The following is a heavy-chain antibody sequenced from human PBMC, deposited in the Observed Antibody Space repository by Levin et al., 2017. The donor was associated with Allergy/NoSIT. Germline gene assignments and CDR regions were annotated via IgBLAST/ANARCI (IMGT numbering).Heavy chain of an antibody. CDR1: GYNFNNYW. D-gene: IGHD5-12*01. V-gene: IGHV5-51*01. J-gene: IGHJ3*02. CDR3: ATRMAQRVATFDI. Sequence: GGSLRLSCKASGYNFNNYWIAWVRQMPGKGLEWMGSIYPGDSDTKYRPSLQGQVTISVDKSITTASLQWSSLKASDTAMYYCATRMAQRVATFDIWGQGTMVTVSP. CDR2: IYPGDSDT.